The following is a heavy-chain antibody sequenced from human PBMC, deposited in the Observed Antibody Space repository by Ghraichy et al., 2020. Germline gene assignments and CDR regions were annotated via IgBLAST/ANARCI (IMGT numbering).Heavy chain of an antibody. D-gene: IGHD4-23*01. V-gene: IGHV3-74*01. Sequence: GGSLRLSCAVSGFTFSDYWMHWVRQAPGKGLVWVSRINSDGSSTTYADSVKGRFTISRDNAKNTLYLQMNSLRAEDTAVYYCARLGGIDPTHDYWGQGALVTVSS. J-gene: IGHJ4*02. CDR3: ARLGGIDPTHDY. CDR2: INSDGSST. CDR1: GFTFSDYW.